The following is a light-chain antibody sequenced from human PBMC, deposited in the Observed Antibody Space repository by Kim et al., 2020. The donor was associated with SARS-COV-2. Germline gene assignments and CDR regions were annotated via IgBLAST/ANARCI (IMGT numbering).Light chain of an antibody. Sequence: QSVLTQPPSASGTPGQRVTISCSGSTSNIGSHPVHWYQQLPGSAPKVLIYSDSQRTSGVPERFSGSRSGTSASLVISGLQSEDESDVFCASWDDSLNGVLFGGGTQLTVL. V-gene: IGLV1-44*01. CDR2: SDS. J-gene: IGLJ2*01. CDR1: TSNIGSHP. CDR3: ASWDDSLNGVL.